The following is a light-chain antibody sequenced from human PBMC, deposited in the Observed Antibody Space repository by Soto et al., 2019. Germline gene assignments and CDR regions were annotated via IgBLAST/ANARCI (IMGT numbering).Light chain of an antibody. Sequence: DIQMTQSPTTLSGYVGDRVTITCRASQTISSWLAWYQQKPGKAPKLLIYKASTLKSGVPSRFSGCGSGTEFTLTIISLHPDDFATHYCQHYNSYSDAFGQGTKVELK. CDR1: QTISSW. CDR2: KAS. J-gene: IGKJ1*01. V-gene: IGKV1-5*03. CDR3: QHYNSYSDA.